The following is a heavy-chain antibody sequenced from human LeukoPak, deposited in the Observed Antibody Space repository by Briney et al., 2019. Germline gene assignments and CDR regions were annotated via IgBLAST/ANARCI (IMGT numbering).Heavy chain of an antibody. D-gene: IGHD5-18*01. CDR2: IYYSGST. CDR3: ARAGYSYGYYYYYGMDV. Sequence: SQTLSLTCTVSGGSISSGGYYWSWIRQHPGKGLEWVGYIYYSGSTYYNPSLKSRVTISVDTSKNQFSLKLSSVTAADTAVYYCARAGYSYGYYYYYGMDVWGQGTTVTVS. CDR1: GGSISSGGYY. V-gene: IGHV4-31*03. J-gene: IGHJ6*02.